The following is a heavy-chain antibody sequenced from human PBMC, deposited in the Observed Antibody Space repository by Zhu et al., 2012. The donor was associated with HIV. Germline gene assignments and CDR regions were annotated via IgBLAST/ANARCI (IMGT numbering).Heavy chain of an antibody. D-gene: IGHD3-10*01. CDR2: IYYSGSI. CDR1: GASISSSSYY. V-gene: IGHV4-39*07. CDR3: ASSRYYYDSGIITRYWFDP. J-gene: IGHJ5*02. Sequence: QVQLRESGPGLVKPSGTLSLTCAVSGASISSSSYYWGWIRQPPGKGLEWIGSIYYSGSIYYNPSLKNRATLSLETSRNQFSLRLNSVTAADTAVYYCASSRYYYDSGIITRYWFDPWGQGTLVTVSS.